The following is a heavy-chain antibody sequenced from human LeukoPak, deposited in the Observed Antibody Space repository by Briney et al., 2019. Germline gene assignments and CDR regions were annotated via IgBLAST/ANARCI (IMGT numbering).Heavy chain of an antibody. D-gene: IGHD6-19*01. CDR1: GFTFTTLA. J-gene: IGHJ4*01. Sequence: SGGSLRLSCAASGFTFTTLAMGWVRQAPGKGLEWVSCITNSGDNTYYADSVKGRFTISRDNSKNTLYLQMHSLRAEDTAIYYCAKDARRTDGWYFFDYWGHGALVTVSS. CDR2: ITNSGDNT. CDR3: AKDARRTDGWYFFDY. V-gene: IGHV3-23*01.